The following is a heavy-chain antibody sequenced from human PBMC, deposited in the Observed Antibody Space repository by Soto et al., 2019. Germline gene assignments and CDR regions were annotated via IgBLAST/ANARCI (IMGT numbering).Heavy chain of an antibody. CDR1: GYTFTSYG. Sequence: ASVKVSCKASGYTFTSYGISWVRQAPGQGLEWMGWISAYNGNTNYAQKLQGRVTMTTDTSTSTAYMELRSLRSDDTAVYYCARAHLPLEYSRPSNYFDCWGQGTLVTVSS. CDR3: ARAHLPLEYSRPSNYFDC. J-gene: IGHJ4*02. D-gene: IGHD6-6*01. CDR2: ISAYNGNT. V-gene: IGHV1-18*01.